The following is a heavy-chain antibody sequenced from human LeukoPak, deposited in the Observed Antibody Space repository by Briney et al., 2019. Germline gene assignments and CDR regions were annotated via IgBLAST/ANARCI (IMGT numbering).Heavy chain of an antibody. CDR1: GGSISSSSYY. CDR2: IGSSGHT. CDR3: ARRKVYKDYFDY. J-gene: IGHJ4*02. V-gene: IGHV4-39*01. Sequence: PSETLSLTCDVSGGSISSSSYYWGWIRQSPGRGLERIGTIGSSGHTYRNPSLKNRVTMSVDTSKNQFSLKLSSMAAADTAVFYCARRKVYKDYFDYWGRGTLVTVSS. D-gene: IGHD5-24*01.